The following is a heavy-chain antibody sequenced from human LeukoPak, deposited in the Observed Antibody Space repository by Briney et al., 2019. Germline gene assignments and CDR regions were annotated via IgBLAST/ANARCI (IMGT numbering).Heavy chain of an antibody. J-gene: IGHJ4*02. Sequence: GGSLRLSCAASGFIFDDYAMHWVRQAPGKGLEWVSGIGWNSVNIAYADSVKGRFKISRDNAKNSLYLQMNSLRAEDMALYYCAKGAARRSDYFEYWGQGTLVTVSS. CDR1: GFIFDDYA. CDR3: AKGAARRSDYFEY. CDR2: IGWNSVNI. D-gene: IGHD6-6*01. V-gene: IGHV3-9*03.